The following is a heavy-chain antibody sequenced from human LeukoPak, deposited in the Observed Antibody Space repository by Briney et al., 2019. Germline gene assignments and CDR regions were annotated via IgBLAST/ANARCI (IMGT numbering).Heavy chain of an antibody. J-gene: IGHJ2*01. CDR3: ARVGRTLIGSSQWGRSFVL. D-gene: IGHD2-8*01. CDR1: GFTFNNYW. V-gene: IGHV3-7*03. CDR2: IGEDGGEK. Sequence: PGGSLRLSCAASGFTFNNYWMSWVRQAPGKGLEWVSNIGEDGGEKHYVDSARGRFTISRDNTKNSLYLRMNSLSGEDTAVYYCARVGRTLIGSSQWGRSFVLWGRGTLVVVSS.